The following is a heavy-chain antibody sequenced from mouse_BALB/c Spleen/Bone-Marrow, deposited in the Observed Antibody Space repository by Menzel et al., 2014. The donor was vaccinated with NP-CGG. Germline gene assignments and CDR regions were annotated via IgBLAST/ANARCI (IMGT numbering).Heavy chain of an antibody. CDR3: TRPPYGTFFAY. CDR2: ISSGGGST. J-gene: IGHJ2*01. Sequence: EVKLVESGGGLVKPGGSLKLSCAASGFAFSNYDMSWVRQSPEKRLEWVAYISSGGGSTYYTDTVKGRFIISRDNAKNSLYLQMSSLKSEDTAMYYCTRPPYGTFFAYWGQGTTLTVSS. CDR1: GFAFSNYD. D-gene: IGHD2-10*02. V-gene: IGHV5-12-1*01.